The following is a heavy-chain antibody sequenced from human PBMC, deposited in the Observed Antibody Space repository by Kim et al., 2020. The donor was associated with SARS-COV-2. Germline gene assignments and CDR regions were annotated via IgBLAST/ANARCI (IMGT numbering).Heavy chain of an antibody. J-gene: IGHJ3*02. CDR1: GYTFTSYA. CDR2: INAGNGNT. V-gene: IGHV1-3*01. CDR3: ARPLGARQQLEGPDAFGN. Sequence: ASVKVSCKASGYTFTSYAMHWVRQAPGQRLEWMGWINAGNGNTKYSQKFQGRVTITRDTSASTAYMELSSLRSEDTAVYYCARPLGARQQLEGPDAFGNWGQGTMVTVSS. D-gene: IGHD6-13*01.